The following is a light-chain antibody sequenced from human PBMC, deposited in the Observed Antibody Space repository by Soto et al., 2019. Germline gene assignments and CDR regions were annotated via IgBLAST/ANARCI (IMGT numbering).Light chain of an antibody. J-gene: IGKJ2*01. CDR2: GAF. V-gene: IGKV3-15*01. Sequence: EIVMTQSPATLSVSPGERATLSCRASQIIANRLAWYQQKPGQAPRLLVYGAFNRATGIPTRFSGSGSATDFTLNITSLQSEDSAIYYCQQYFNWPPQYTFGQGTKLDIK. CDR3: QQYFNWPPQYT. CDR1: QIIANR.